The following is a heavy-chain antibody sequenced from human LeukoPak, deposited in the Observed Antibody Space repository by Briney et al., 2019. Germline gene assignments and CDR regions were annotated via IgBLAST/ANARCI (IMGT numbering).Heavy chain of an antibody. CDR3: ARDYVDGGFDL. D-gene: IGHD3-16*01. J-gene: IGHJ5*02. V-gene: IGHV3-21*01. CDR2: ISSSSSYI. Sequence: GGSLRLSCAASGFTFSSYSMNWVREAPGKGLEWVSSISSSSSYIYYADSVKGRFTISRDNAKNSLYLQMNILTAEDTAVYYCARDYVDGGFDLWGQGTLVTVSS. CDR1: GFTFSSYS.